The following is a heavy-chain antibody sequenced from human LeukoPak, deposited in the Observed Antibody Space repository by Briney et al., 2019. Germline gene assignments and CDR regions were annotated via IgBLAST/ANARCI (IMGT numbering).Heavy chain of an antibody. CDR2: MIPNFGTA. CDR3: ARGRGIVGATLVY. V-gene: IGHV1-69*05. CDR1: GGTFSSYA. Sequence: SSVKVSCKASGGTFSSYAISWVRQAPGPGLEWMGRMIPNFGTATYAQKFQGRDTITTDESTSTAYMELRSLRSEDTAVYYCARGRGIVGATLVYWGQGTLVTVSS. D-gene: IGHD1-26*01. J-gene: IGHJ4*02.